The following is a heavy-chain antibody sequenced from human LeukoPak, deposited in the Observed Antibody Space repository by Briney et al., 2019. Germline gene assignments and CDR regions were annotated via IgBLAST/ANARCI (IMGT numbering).Heavy chain of an antibody. D-gene: IGHD2-2*01. CDR1: GFSFNNNA. CDR3: ARCTASCYANAFDV. V-gene: IGHV3-23*01. J-gene: IGHJ3*01. Sequence: YPGGSLRLSCAASGFSFNNNAMSWVRQAPGKGLEWVSAINGGGDATEYADSVKGRFTISRDNSKKTLYLQMNSLRPEDTAVYYCARCTASCYANAFDVWGQGTLLTVSS. CDR2: INGGGDAT.